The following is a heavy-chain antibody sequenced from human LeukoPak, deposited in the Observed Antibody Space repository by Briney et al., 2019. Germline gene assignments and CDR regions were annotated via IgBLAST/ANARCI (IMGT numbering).Heavy chain of an antibody. D-gene: IGHD1-26*01. CDR3: ARGPYSGSYQYPFDH. CDR2: IYHSGST. CDR1: GGSISSGGYY. Sequence: PSQTLSLTCTVSGGSISSGGYYWSWIRQPPGKGLEWIGYIYHSGSTYYNPSLKSRVTISVDRSKNQFSLKLSSVTAADTAVYYCARGPYSGSYQYPFDHWGQGTLVTVSS. J-gene: IGHJ4*02. V-gene: IGHV4-30-2*01.